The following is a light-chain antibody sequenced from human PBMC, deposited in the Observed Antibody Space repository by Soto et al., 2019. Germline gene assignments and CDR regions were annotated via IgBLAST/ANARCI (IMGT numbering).Light chain of an antibody. V-gene: IGLV2-23*02. CDR1: SSDVGSYNL. CDR3: CSYAGSPWV. J-gene: IGLJ3*02. CDR2: EVS. Sequence: QSVLTQPASVSGSPGQSITISCTGTSSDVGSYNLVSWYQQHPGKAPQLMIYEVSKRPSGVSNRFSGSKSGNTASLTISGLQAEDEADYYCCSYAGSPWVFGGGTKLTVL.